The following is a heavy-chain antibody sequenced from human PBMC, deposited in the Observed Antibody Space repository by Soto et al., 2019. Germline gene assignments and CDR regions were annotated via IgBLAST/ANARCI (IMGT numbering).Heavy chain of an antibody. V-gene: IGHV4-4*02. CDR1: GGSISGNYW. J-gene: IGHJ5*02. CDR2: IFHSGST. Sequence: QVQLQESGPGLVKPSGTLSLTCAVSGGSISGNYWWSWVRQSPGKRLEWIGEIFHSGSTDFNPSLKSRVTTSVDKSKRQFSLNLMSVTAAETAVYYCARDPLGYCSGDGCAGGFHAWGQGILVTVSS. D-gene: IGHD2-15*01. CDR3: ARDPLGYCSGDGCAGGFHA.